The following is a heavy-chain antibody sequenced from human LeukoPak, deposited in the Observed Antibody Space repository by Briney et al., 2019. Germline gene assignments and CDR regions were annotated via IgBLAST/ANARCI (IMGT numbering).Heavy chain of an antibody. D-gene: IGHD2-21*02. CDR1: GFTVSTNY. CDR2: LYSGGST. J-gene: IGHJ4*02. V-gene: IGHV3-53*01. Sequence: GGSLRLSCAASGFTVSTNYMSWVRQAPGKGLEWVSVLYSGGSTYYADSVQGRFTISRDNSKNTLYVQMKSLRAEDTAVYYCAKDFVVVPGNVNYFDYWGQGTLVTVSS. CDR3: AKDFVVVPGNVNYFDY.